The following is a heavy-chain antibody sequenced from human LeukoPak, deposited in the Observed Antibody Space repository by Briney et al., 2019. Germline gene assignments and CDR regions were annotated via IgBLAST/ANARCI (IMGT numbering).Heavy chain of an antibody. V-gene: IGHV3-23*01. CDR2: ISGSGGST. Sequence: ETLSLTCTVSGGSVSNSLYYWSWVRQAPGKGLEWVSAISGSGGSTYYADSVKGRFTISRDNSKNTLYLQMNSLRAEDTAVYYCAKAFSWFGELLSPTFDYWGQGTLVTVSS. J-gene: IGHJ4*02. CDR3: AKAFSWFGELLSPTFDY. D-gene: IGHD3-10*01. CDR1: GGSVSNSLYY.